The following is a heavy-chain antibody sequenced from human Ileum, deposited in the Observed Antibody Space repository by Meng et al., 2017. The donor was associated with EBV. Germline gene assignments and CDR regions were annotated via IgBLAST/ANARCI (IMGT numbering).Heavy chain of an antibody. CDR1: GLTYNDPF. V-gene: IGHV3-72*01. D-gene: IGHD1-14*01. CDR3: TTDWNHCPDF. Sequence: EAQRVGCGGGLVQPGGSLRLSCAASGLTYNDPFMNWVRQAPGKGLEWVGRIRDKANSYSTEYAASVKGRFTISRDDSKNLLYLQMNSLKSEDTAVYYCTTDWNHCPDFWGRGTLVTVSS. J-gene: IGHJ2*01. CDR2: IRDKANSYST.